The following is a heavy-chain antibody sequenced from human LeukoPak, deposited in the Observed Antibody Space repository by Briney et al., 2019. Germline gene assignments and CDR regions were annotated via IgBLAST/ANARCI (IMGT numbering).Heavy chain of an antibody. CDR1: GFTFSSYG. Sequence: PGGSLRLSCAASGFTFSSYGMHWVRQAPGKGLEWVAVISYDGSNKYYADSVKGRFTISRDNSKNTLYLQMNSLRAEDTAVYYCAKGTEYSYGYSHTSLIDYWGQGTLVTVSS. V-gene: IGHV3-30*18. CDR2: ISYDGSNK. J-gene: IGHJ4*02. CDR3: AKGTEYSYGYSHTSLIDY. D-gene: IGHD5-18*01.